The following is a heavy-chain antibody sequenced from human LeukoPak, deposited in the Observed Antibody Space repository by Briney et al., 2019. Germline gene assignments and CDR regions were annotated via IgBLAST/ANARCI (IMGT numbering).Heavy chain of an antibody. CDR1: GFTFSSYG. CDR3: AKDDYDILTGYYGATPH. J-gene: IGHJ4*02. D-gene: IGHD3-9*01. Sequence: PGRSLRLSCAASGFTFSSYGMHWVRQAPGKGLEWVAVISYDGSNKYYADSVKGRFTISRDNSKNTLYLQMNSLRAEDTAVYYCAKDDYDILTGYYGATPHWGQGTLVTVSS. V-gene: IGHV3-30*18. CDR2: ISYDGSNK.